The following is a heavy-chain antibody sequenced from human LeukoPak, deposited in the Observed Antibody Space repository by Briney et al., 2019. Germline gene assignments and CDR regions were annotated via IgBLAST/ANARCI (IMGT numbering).Heavy chain of an antibody. J-gene: IGHJ4*02. Sequence: ASVKVSCKASGYTFTSYGISWVRQAPGQGLEWMGWISAYNGNTNYAQKLQGRVTMTTDTSTSTDYMELRRLRSDATAVYYCARGDAVTTYQYFDYWGQGTLVTVSS. CDR2: ISAYNGNT. D-gene: IGHD4-17*01. CDR1: GYTFTSYG. CDR3: ARGDAVTTYQYFDY. V-gene: IGHV1-18*01.